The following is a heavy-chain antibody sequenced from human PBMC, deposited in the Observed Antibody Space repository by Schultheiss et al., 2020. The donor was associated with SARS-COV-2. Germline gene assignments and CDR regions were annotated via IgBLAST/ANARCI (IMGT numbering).Heavy chain of an antibody. CDR3: ARVNYYDSSDAFDI. J-gene: IGHJ3*02. Sequence: GSLRLSCAASGFTFSSYVMSWVRQAPGKGLEWIGQVSHSGGTHYSPSLKRRVTISVDTSKSQFSLRLRSVTAADTAVYYCARVNYYDSSDAFDIWGQGTMVTVSS. V-gene: IGHV4-34*01. CDR2: VSHSGGT. D-gene: IGHD3-22*01. CDR1: GFTFSSYV.